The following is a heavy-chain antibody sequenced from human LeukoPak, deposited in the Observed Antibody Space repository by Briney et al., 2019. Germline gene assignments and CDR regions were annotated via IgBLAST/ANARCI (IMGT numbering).Heavy chain of an antibody. CDR2: VYICGST. CDR1: GFTVSNNY. Sequence: SLRLSCAASGFTVSNNYMSWVRQAPGKGLEWVSVVYICGSTYYADSVKGRFTISRDNSKNTLYLQMNSLRAEDTAVYYCARDHRSYYDVSGDYYFDYWGQGTRVPVSS. V-gene: IGHV3-53*01. J-gene: IGHJ4*02. D-gene: IGHD3-22*01. CDR3: ARDHRSYYDVSGDYYFDY.